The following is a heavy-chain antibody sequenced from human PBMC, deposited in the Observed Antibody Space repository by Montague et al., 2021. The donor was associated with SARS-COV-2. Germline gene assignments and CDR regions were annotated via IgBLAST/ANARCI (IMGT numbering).Heavy chain of an antibody. Sequence: SETLSLTCSVHGGSISNYFWSWIRQTPGKGLEWIGYIYNGGSIDYNPSLKSRVTISVDTSKNQFSVKLSSVTAADTAVYYCAQHSGGAFYYPMDVWGQGITVTVSS. CDR1: GGSISNYF. J-gene: IGHJ6*02. D-gene: IGHD6-25*01. V-gene: IGHV4-59*01. CDR3: AQHSGGAFYYPMDV. CDR2: IYNGGSI.